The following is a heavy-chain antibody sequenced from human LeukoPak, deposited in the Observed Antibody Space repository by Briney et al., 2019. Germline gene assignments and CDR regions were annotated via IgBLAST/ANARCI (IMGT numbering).Heavy chain of an antibody. Sequence: SETLSLTCAVYGGSFSGYYWSWIRQPPGKGLEWIGEINHSGSTNYNPSLKSRVTISVDTSKNQFSLKLSSVTAADTAVYYCARTSRAYYYDSSGYYSYEYFQHWSQGTLVTVSS. V-gene: IGHV4-34*01. CDR2: INHSGST. J-gene: IGHJ1*01. D-gene: IGHD3-22*01. CDR3: ARTSRAYYYDSSGYYSYEYFQH. CDR1: GGSFSGYY.